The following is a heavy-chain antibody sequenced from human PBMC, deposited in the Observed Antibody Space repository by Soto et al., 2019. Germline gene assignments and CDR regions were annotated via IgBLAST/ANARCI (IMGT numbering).Heavy chain of an antibody. J-gene: IGHJ4*02. CDR2: IYHTGNT. D-gene: IGHD1-1*01. Sequence: QLQLQDPGAGLVKPSQSLSLTCAVSGGSISSGGYSWSWIRQPPRMGLEWIGYIYHTGNTYYYQALRRRVPISADRSQNLISLRLKSVTVEDTAVYYCARVDAVSTRYYWSYWGQGTPVTVSP. CDR3: ARVDAVSTRYYWSY. CDR1: GGSISSGGYS. V-gene: IGHV4-30-2*01.